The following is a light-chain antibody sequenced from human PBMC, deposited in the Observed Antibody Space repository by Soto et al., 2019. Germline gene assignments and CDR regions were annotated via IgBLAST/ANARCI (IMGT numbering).Light chain of an antibody. Sequence: DIQMTQSPSSLSASVGDRVTITCRASQSIATYLNWYQQKPGKAPKVLISAASSLQSGVPSRFSGSGSGTDFTLTISSLQPEDFATYYCQQSYSNLYTFGQGTKLEIK. CDR2: AAS. J-gene: IGKJ2*01. CDR1: QSIATY. CDR3: QQSYSNLYT. V-gene: IGKV1-39*01.